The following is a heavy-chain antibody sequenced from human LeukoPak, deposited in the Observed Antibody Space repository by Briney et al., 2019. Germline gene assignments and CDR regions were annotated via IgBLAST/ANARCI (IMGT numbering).Heavy chain of an antibody. CDR1: GFTFSSYG. CDR3: AKDRRIAAAGKYYYYYYGMEV. J-gene: IGHJ6*02. D-gene: IGHD6-13*01. V-gene: IGHV3-30*02. CDR2: IWYDGSNK. Sequence: PGGSLRLSCAASGFTFSSYGMHWVRQAPGKGLEWVAVIWYDGSNKYYADSVKGRFTISRDNSKNTLYLQMNSLRAEDTAVYYCAKDRRIAAAGKYYYYYYGMEVWGQGTTVTVSS.